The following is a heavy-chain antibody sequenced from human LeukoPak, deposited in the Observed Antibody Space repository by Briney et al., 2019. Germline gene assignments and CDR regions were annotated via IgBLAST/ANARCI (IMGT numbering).Heavy chain of an antibody. CDR1: GFTFSSYS. CDR3: AKDLGYYDILTGYYGYYYYGMDV. V-gene: IGHV3-30*18. Sequence: GGSLRLSCAASGFTFSSYSMNWVRQAPGKGLEWVAVISYDGSNKYYADSVKGRFTISRDNSKNTLYLQMNSLRAEDTAVYYCAKDLGYYDILTGYYGYYYYGMDVWGQGTTVTVSS. D-gene: IGHD3-9*01. CDR2: ISYDGSNK. J-gene: IGHJ6*02.